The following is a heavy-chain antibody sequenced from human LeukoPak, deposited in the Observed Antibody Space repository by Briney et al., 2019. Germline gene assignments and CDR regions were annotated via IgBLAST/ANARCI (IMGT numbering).Heavy chain of an antibody. D-gene: IGHD6-13*01. J-gene: IGHJ4*02. Sequence: GGALRLSCAASGLTFSDYSMTWVRQAPGKGLFWVSGISAGGGSTYYADSVKGRFSISRDNSRNTLYLQMNSLRAEDTAVYYCAKDAAGPEYWGQGTLVTVSS. V-gene: IGHV3-23*01. CDR1: GLTFSDYS. CDR3: AKDAAGPEY. CDR2: ISAGGGST.